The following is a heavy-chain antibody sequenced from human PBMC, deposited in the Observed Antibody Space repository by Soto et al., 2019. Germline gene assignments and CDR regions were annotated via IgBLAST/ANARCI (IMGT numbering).Heavy chain of an antibody. Sequence: QVQLVESGGGVVQPGTSLRVSCVGSGFTFRSYVIHWVRQAPGKGLEWVALTSYDGSDKYYGDSVRGRFTISRDNSRKTVDQQRDRRRLEDRALYYCARWGTTGGLDVWGQGTLVSVSS. J-gene: IGHJ1*01. V-gene: IGHV3-30*19. CDR2: TSYDGSDK. CDR1: GFTFRSYV. CDR3: ARWGTTGGLDV. D-gene: IGHD3-16*01.